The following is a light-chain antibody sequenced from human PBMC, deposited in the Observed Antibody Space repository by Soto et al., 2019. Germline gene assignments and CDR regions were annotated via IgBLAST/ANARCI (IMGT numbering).Light chain of an antibody. CDR2: DAS. CDR1: QSISSW. CDR3: QQYNSFSLT. V-gene: IGKV1-5*01. Sequence: ITQSTTSLLGCRVAGLKNNSGASQSISSWLAWDQQKPGKAPKLLIYDASSLESGVPSRFSGSGSGTEFPLTISSLQPDDFATYYCQQYNSFSLTFGGGTKVDIK. J-gene: IGKJ4*01.